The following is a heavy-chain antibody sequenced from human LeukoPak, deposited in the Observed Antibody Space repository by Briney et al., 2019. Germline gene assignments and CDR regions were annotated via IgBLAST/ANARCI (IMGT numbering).Heavy chain of an antibody. D-gene: IGHD6-6*01. CDR2: IIPIFGTA. Sequence: SVKVSCKAPGGTFSSYATSWVRQAPGQGLEWMGGIIPIFGTANYAQKFQGRVTITADESTSTAYMELSSLRSEDTAVYYCARDPEYSSSIDWFDPWGQGTLVTVSS. V-gene: IGHV1-69*13. J-gene: IGHJ5*02. CDR3: ARDPEYSSSIDWFDP. CDR1: GGTFSSYA.